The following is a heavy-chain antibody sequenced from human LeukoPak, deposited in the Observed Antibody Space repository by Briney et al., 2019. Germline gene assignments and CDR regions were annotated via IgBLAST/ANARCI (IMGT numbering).Heavy chain of an antibody. CDR1: GFTVCDYY. Sequence: SGGSLRLSCAVSGFTVCDYYMTWVRQAPGKGLEWVSIIYNNGNTDYAESVRGRFTISRDNSKNTLYLRMISLRAEDTAVYYCAKVMTTVNPYYYGLDVWGQGTTVTVSS. CDR3: AKVMTTVNPYYYGLDV. D-gene: IGHD4-17*01. V-gene: IGHV3-53*01. J-gene: IGHJ6*02. CDR2: IYNNGNT.